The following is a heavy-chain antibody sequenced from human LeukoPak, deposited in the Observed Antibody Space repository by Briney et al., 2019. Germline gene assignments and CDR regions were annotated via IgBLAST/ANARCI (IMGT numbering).Heavy chain of an antibody. Sequence: ASVKVSCKASGYTFTGYYMHWVRQAPGQGLEWMGWINPNSGGTNYAQKFQGRVTMTRDTSISTAYMELSRLRSDDTAVYYCAIRASSVTTRGWYFDLWGRGTLVTVSS. J-gene: IGHJ2*01. CDR2: INPNSGGT. V-gene: IGHV1-2*02. CDR3: AIRASSVTTRGWYFDL. CDR1: GYTFTGYY. D-gene: IGHD4-17*01.